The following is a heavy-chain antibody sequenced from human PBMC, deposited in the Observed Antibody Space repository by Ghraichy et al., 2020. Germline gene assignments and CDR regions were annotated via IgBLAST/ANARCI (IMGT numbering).Heavy chain of an antibody. D-gene: IGHD1-26*01. V-gene: IGHV3-48*01. Sequence: GESLNTSCAASGFTFGPYSLNWVRQAPGKGLELVSYISGGGDMYYADSVKGRFTISRDHAKNSLYLQMDSLRAEDTAVYFCVRDHRWAFDYWGQGALVTVSS. J-gene: IGHJ4*02. CDR2: ISGGGDM. CDR3: VRDHRWAFDY. CDR1: GFTFGPYS.